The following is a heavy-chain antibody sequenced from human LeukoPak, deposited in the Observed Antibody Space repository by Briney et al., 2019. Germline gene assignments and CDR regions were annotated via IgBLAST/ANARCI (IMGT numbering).Heavy chain of an antibody. D-gene: IGHD6-19*01. Sequence: ASVKVSCKASAYTFTSYGISWVRQAPGQGLEWMGWIRAYNGNTNYAQKLQGRVTMTTDTSTSTAYMELRSLRSDDTAVYYCARGAVSSGWWETWFYPWGQGTLVTVSS. CDR1: AYTFTSYG. J-gene: IGHJ5*02. CDR3: ARGAVSSGWWETWFYP. V-gene: IGHV1-18*01. CDR2: IRAYNGNT.